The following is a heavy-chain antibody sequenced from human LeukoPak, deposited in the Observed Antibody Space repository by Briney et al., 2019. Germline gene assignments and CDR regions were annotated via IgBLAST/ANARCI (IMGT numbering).Heavy chain of an antibody. J-gene: IGHJ4*02. CDR1: GFTFSNYA. V-gene: IGHV3-23*01. D-gene: IGHD1-1*01. Sequence: PGGSLRLSCAASGFTFSNYAMNWVRQAPGKGLEWVSVISGSSSNRYYADSVKGRFTISRDNSKNTLYLQMNSLRAEDTAVYYCAREMNWIPFDYWGQGTLVTVSS. CDR2: ISGSSSNR. CDR3: AREMNWIPFDY.